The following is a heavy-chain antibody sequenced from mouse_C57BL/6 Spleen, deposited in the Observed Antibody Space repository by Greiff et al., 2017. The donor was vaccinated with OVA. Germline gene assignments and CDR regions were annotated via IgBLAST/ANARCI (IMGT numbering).Heavy chain of an antibody. Sequence: VLLQQSGPELVKPGASVKISCKASGYAFSSSWMNWVKQRPGKGLEWIGRIYPGDGDTNYNGKFKGKATLTADKSSSTAYMQLSSLTSEDSAVYFCARELADYWGQGTTLTVSS. J-gene: IGHJ2*01. CDR1: GYAFSSSW. CDR2: IYPGDGDT. V-gene: IGHV1-82*01. D-gene: IGHD2-12*01. CDR3: ARELADY.